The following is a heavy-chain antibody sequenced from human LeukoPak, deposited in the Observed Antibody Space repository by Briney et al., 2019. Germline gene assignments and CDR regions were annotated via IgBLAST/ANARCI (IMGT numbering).Heavy chain of an antibody. CDR1: GITLSNYA. Sequence: GGSLRLSCVVSGITLSNYAMSWVRQAPGKGLEWVSGISGSAGGTNYADSVKGRFTISRDNSMNTMYLQMNRLRAEDTAVYFCAKRGIVIRGLLIIGFHKEAYYFDSWGQGILVTVSS. CDR2: ISGSAGGT. CDR3: AKRGIVIRGLLIIGFHKEAYYFDS. D-gene: IGHD3-10*01. J-gene: IGHJ4*02. V-gene: IGHV3-23*01.